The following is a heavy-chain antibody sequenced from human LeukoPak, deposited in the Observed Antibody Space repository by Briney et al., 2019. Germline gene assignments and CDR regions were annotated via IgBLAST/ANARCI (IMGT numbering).Heavy chain of an antibody. CDR3: ARDDCGDTCYPGGY. CDR2: IKAGNGDT. V-gene: IGHV1-3*01. D-gene: IGHD2-21*01. J-gene: IGHJ4*02. Sequence: EASVKVSCKASGYIFTKYVVHWVRQAPGQRPEWMGWIKAGNGDTKYSQNFQDRLTITRDTSASTVYMELSSLTSEDTALYYCARDDCGDTCYPGGYWGQGTLSPSP. CDR1: GYIFTKYV.